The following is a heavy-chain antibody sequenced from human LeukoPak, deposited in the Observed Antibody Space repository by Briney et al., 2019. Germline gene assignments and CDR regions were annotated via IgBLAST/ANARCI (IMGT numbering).Heavy chain of an antibody. Sequence: SETLSLTFVVSGGSINNNKWWSWVRQPPGKGLEWIGEIYQSGSTNYNPSLKSRVTISVDKSKNHFSLRLSSVTAADTAVYYCAREGSSGYSIDPWGQGTLVTVSS. CDR1: GGSINNNKW. CDR2: IYQSGST. D-gene: IGHD3-22*01. V-gene: IGHV4-4*02. J-gene: IGHJ5*02. CDR3: AREGSSGYSIDP.